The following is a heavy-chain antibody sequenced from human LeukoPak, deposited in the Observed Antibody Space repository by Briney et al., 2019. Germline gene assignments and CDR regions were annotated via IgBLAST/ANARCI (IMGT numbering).Heavy chain of an antibody. CDR2: IIPIFGTA. D-gene: IGHD2-15*01. Sequence: SVKVSCKASGGTFSSYAISWVRQAPGQGLEWMGRIIPIFGTANYAQKFQGRVTITTDESTSTAYMELSSLRSEDTAVYYCASSDCSVGSCYEGGAQMDVWRKGTTVTVSS. J-gene: IGHJ6*04. V-gene: IGHV1-69*05. CDR3: ASSDCSVGSCYEGGAQMDV. CDR1: GGTFSSYA.